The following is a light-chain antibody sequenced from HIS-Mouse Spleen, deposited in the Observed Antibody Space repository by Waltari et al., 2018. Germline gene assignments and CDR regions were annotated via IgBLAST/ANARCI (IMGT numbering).Light chain of an antibody. CDR1: SSDVGGSNY. V-gene: IGLV2-14*03. J-gene: IGLJ2*01. CDR3: SSYTSSSTLV. Sequence: QSALTQPASVSGSPGQSITISCTGTSSDVGGSNYVPWYQQHPGKAPTLMIYDVSNRPSGVSNRFSGSKSGNTASLTISGLQAEDEADYYCSSYTSSSTLVFGGGTKLTVL. CDR2: DVS.